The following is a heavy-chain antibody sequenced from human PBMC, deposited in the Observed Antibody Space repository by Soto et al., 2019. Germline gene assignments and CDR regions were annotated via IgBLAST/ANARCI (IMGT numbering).Heavy chain of an antibody. Sequence: QVQLVESGGGVVQPGRSLRLSCAASGFTFSSYGMHWVRQAPDKGLEWVAVIWYDGSNKYYADSVKGRFTISRDNSKNTLYLPMNSLRAEDTAVYYCASEYCSGGRCYYYGMDVWGQGTTVTVSS. CDR3: ASEYCSGGRCYYYGMDV. D-gene: IGHD2-15*01. V-gene: IGHV3-33*01. CDR2: IWYDGSNK. CDR1: GFTFSSYG. J-gene: IGHJ6*02.